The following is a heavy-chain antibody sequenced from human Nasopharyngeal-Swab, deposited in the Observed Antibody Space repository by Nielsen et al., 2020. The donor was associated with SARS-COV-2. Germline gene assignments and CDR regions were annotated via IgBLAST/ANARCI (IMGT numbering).Heavy chain of an antibody. Sequence: GGSLKISCAASGFTFSSYSMNWVRQAPGKGLEWVSSISSSSSCIYYADSVKGRFTISRDNAKNSLYLQMNSLRAEDTAVYYCARDRYYGSGSFDYWGQGTLVTVSS. D-gene: IGHD3-10*01. CDR2: ISSSSSCI. J-gene: IGHJ4*02. CDR1: GFTFSSYS. V-gene: IGHV3-21*01. CDR3: ARDRYYGSGSFDY.